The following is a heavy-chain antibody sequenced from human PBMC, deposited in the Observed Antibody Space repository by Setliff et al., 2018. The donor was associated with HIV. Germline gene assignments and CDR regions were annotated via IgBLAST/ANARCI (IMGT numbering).Heavy chain of an antibody. Sequence: SETLSLTCTVSGGSINTDYWSWIRQPAGKGLEWIGRIQTSGRTNNNPSLKSRVTMSVDTSKNQFSLILTSVTAADTAVYYCARSSRVNCGGDCYLFDYWGQGTPVTVSS. V-gene: IGHV4-4*07. D-gene: IGHD2-21*02. CDR1: GGSINTDY. CDR3: ARSSRVNCGGDCYLFDY. CDR2: IQTSGRT. J-gene: IGHJ4*02.